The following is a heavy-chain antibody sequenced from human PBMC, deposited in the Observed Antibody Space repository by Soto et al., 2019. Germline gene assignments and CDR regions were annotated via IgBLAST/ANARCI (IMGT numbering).Heavy chain of an antibody. J-gene: IGHJ6*02. Sequence: QVQLVESGGGVVQPGRSLRLSCAASGFTFSSYGMHWVRQAPGKGLEWVAVIWYDGSNKYYADSVKGRFTISRDNSKNTLYLQMNSLRAEDTGVYYCAIAYYGSGGALGMDVWGQGTTVTVSS. V-gene: IGHV3-33*01. CDR3: AIAYYGSGGALGMDV. D-gene: IGHD3-10*01. CDR2: IWYDGSNK. CDR1: GFTFSSYG.